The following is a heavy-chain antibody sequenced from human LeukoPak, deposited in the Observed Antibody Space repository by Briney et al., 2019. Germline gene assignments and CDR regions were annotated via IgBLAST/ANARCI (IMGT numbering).Heavy chain of an antibody. V-gene: IGHV4-34*01. CDR1: GGSFSGYY. Sequence: ASETLSLTCAVYGGSFSGYYWSWIRQPPGKGLEWIGEINHSGSTNYNPSLKSRVTISVDTSKNQFSLKLSSVTAADTAVYYCARGTAGPGVNFDYWGQGTLVTVSS. D-gene: IGHD2-8*01. J-gene: IGHJ4*02. CDR2: INHSGST. CDR3: ARGTAGPGVNFDY.